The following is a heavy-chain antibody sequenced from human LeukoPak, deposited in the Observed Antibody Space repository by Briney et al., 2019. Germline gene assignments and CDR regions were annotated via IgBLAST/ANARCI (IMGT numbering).Heavy chain of an antibody. CDR1: GYTFTGYY. D-gene: IGHD2-15*01. Sequence: ASVKDSCKASGYTFTGYYMHWVRQAPGQGLEWMGWINPKSGGTNYAQKFQGRVTMTRDTSISTAYMELSRLRSDDTAVYYCARGRRIYPPSHDAFDIWGQGTMVTVSS. CDR2: INPKSGGT. CDR3: ARGRRIYPPSHDAFDI. V-gene: IGHV1-2*02. J-gene: IGHJ3*02.